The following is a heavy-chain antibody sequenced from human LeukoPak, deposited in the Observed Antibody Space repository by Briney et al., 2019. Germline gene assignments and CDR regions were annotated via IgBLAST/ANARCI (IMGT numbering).Heavy chain of an antibody. CDR2: IIPIFGTA. CDR3: ARGGKVGATHRPPDY. Sequence: VASVKVSCKASGYTFTGYYMHWVRQAPGQGLEWMGGIIPIFGTANYAQKFQGRVTITADKSTSTAYMELSSLRSEDTAVYYCARGGKVGATHRPPDYWGQGTLVTVSS. J-gene: IGHJ4*02. CDR1: GYTFTGYY. D-gene: IGHD1-26*01. V-gene: IGHV1-69*06.